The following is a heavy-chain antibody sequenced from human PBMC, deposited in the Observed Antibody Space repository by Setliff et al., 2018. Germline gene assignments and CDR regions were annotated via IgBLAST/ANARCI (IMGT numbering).Heavy chain of an antibody. CDR3: VRDRTAYSYGLDV. J-gene: IGHJ6*02. D-gene: IGHD5-18*01. CDR2: IYHNGNT. V-gene: IGHV4-59*01. CDR1: GGSFSNYY. Sequence: SETLSLTCTVYGGSFSNYYWSWIRQPPGKGLEWIGYIYHNGNTNFNPSLKTRVTMSVDPSKNQFALNLRSVTAADTAVYYCVRDRTAYSYGLDVWAQGTTVTVSS.